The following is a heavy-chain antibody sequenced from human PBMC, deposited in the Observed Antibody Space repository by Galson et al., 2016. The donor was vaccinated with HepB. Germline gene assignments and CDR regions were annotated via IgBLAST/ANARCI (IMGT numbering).Heavy chain of an antibody. J-gene: IGHJ4*02. CDR3: ASGTGAYVQ. Sequence: CAISGDSVSRNTAAWNWIRQSPSGGLEWLGRTYYRSKWSSDYAVSMKSRITINADTSMNQFSLQLNSVTPEDTAVYYCASGTGAYVQWGQGTLVTVSS. CDR2: TYYRSKWSS. V-gene: IGHV6-1*01. D-gene: IGHD5-12*01. CDR1: GDSVSRNTAA.